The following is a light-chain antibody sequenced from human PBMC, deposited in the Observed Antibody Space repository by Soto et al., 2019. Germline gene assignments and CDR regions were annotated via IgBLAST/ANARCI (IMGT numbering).Light chain of an antibody. V-gene: IGKV1-39*01. CDR3: QQSYSTHPT. J-gene: IGKJ4*01. CDR1: QSISSY. Sequence: DIQMTQSPSSLSASVGDRVTITCRASQSISSYLNWYQQKPGKAPKLLIYAASSLQSGVPSRFSGSVFGTDFTLTISILQPEDFATYYCQQSYSTHPTFGGGTKVDIK. CDR2: AAS.